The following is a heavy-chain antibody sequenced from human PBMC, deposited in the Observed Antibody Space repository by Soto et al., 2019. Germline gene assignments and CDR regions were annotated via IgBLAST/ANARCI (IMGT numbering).Heavy chain of an antibody. V-gene: IGHV3-23*01. CDR1: GFTFSSYA. CDR2: ISGSGGST. CDR3: VRSAVTTSYYYYYYGMDV. J-gene: IGHJ6*02. D-gene: IGHD4-17*01. Sequence: GGSLRLSCAASGFTFSSYAMSWVRQAPGKGLEWVSAISGSGGSTYYADSVKGRFTISRDNSKNTLYLQMNSLRAEDTAVYYCVRSAVTTSYYYYYYGMDVWGQGTTVTVSS.